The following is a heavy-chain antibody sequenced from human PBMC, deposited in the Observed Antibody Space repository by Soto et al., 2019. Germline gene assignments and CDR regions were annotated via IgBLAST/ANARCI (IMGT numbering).Heavy chain of an antibody. J-gene: IGHJ4*02. D-gene: IGHD4-17*01. V-gene: IGHV4-59*08. Sequence: SETLSLSCTFSGFSISSYYWSWIRQPPGKGLEWIGYIYYSGSTNYNPSLKSRVTISVDTSKNQFSLKLSSVTAADTAVYYCARHAIPYGDLGYFDYWGQGTLVTVSS. CDR2: IYYSGST. CDR1: GFSISSYY. CDR3: ARHAIPYGDLGYFDY.